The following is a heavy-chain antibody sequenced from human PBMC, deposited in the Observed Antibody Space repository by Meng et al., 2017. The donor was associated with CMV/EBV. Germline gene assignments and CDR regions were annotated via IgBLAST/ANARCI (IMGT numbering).Heavy chain of an antibody. J-gene: IGHJ4*02. D-gene: IGHD3-22*01. CDR1: GYTFTGYY. V-gene: IGHV1-2*02. CDR3: ARDGGTYYYDSSGYYEYDY. CDR2: INPNSGGT. Sequence: QVQLVQSGAEVKKPGASVKVSCKASGYTFTGYYMHGVRQAPGKGLEWMGWINPNSGGTNYAQKFQGRVTMTRDTSISTAYMELSRLRSDDTAVYYCARDGGTYYYDSSGYYEYDYWGQGTLVTVSS.